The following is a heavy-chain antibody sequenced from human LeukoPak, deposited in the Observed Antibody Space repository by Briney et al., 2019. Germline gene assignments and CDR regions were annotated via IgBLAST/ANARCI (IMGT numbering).Heavy chain of an antibody. J-gene: IGHJ6*02. CDR1: GGSFSGYY. D-gene: IGHD1/OR15-1a*01. Sequence: SETLSLTCAVYGGSFSGYYWSWIRQPPGKGLEWIGEINHSGSTNYSPSLKSRVTISVDTSKNQFSLKLSSVTAADTAVYYCARISLNKYGMDVWGQGTTVTVSS. CDR2: INHSGST. CDR3: ARISLNKYGMDV. V-gene: IGHV4-34*01.